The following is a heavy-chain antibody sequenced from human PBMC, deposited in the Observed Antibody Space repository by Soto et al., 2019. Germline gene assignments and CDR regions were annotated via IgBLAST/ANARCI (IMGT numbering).Heavy chain of an antibody. V-gene: IGHV1-46*03. CDR3: GRDGGYQRFDY. Sequence: QVQLVQSGAEVKKPGASVKVSCKASGYTFTTYYIHWVRQAPGQGLEWMGIINPSGGNITYAQKFQGRVTMTRDTSTGTVYMELSSLRSEDTAVYYCGRDGGYQRFDYWGQGALVTVSP. CDR2: INPSGGNI. D-gene: IGHD2-2*01. CDR1: GYTFTTYY. J-gene: IGHJ4*02.